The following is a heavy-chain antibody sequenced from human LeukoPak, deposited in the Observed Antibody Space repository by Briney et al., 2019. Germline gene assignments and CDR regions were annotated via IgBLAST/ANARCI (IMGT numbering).Heavy chain of an antibody. D-gene: IGHD1-20*01. CDR1: GASVSSGSYY. J-gene: IGHJ4*02. V-gene: IGHV4-61*09. Sequence: PSETLSLTCTVSGASVSSGSYYWSWIRQPAGKGLEWIGHIYTSGSTSYKPSLQSRVTISVDASKEQFSLKLTSVTAADMAVYYCAREGGSVNWYGTIDHWGQGTLVTVSS. CDR2: IYTSGST. CDR3: AREGGSVNWYGTIDH.